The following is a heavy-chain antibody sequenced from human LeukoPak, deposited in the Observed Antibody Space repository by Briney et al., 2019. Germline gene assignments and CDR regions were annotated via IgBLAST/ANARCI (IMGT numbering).Heavy chain of an antibody. D-gene: IGHD5-12*01. CDR2: ISSSSSYI. CDR3: GRDLGTQWLRFFDY. Sequence: GGSVTLSCAASGFTFSSYSMNWVRQAPGKGLEGVSSISSSSSYIYYADPVKGRFTISRDHAKNSLYLQMNSLRAEDTAVYYCGRDLGTQWLRFFDYWGQGTLVTVSS. V-gene: IGHV3-21*01. CDR1: GFTFSSYS. J-gene: IGHJ4*02.